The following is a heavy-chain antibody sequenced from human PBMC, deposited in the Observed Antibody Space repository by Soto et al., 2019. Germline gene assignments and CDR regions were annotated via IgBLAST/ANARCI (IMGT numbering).Heavy chain of an antibody. CDR3: VHKSSRGGWNAL. V-gene: IGHV2-5*02. D-gene: IGHD1-1*01. CDR1: GFSLSTSGVG. Sequence: QITLKESGPPLVKPIQTLTLTCTFSGFSLSTSGVGVGWIRQPLGKALEWLALIYWDDDKRYSPSLKSRLTSTKDTSQNQVVLTMTSMDPVDTAPYYCVHKSSRGGWNALWGQGTLVTVSS. CDR2: IYWDDDK. J-gene: IGHJ4*02.